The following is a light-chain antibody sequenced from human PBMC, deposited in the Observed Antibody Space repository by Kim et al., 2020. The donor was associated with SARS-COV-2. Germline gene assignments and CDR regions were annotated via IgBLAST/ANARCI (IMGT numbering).Light chain of an antibody. CDR2: DAA. CDR3: QQRGELPLT. Sequence: LAPGERATRSCRASQSISAYLAWYQQKPGQAPRLLIYDAAIGATGIPPRFSGSGSGTDFTLTISSLEPGDVAVYYCQQRGELPLTFGGGTKVEIK. CDR1: QSISAY. J-gene: IGKJ4*01. V-gene: IGKV3-11*01.